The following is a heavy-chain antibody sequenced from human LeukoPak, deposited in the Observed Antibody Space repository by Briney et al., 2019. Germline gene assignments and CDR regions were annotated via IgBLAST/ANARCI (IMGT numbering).Heavy chain of an antibody. CDR1: GYTFTGYY. Sequence: ASVKVSCKASGYTFTGYYMHWVRQAPGQGLEWMGWINPNSGGTNYAQKFQGRVTMTRDTSISTAYMELSRLRSDDTAVYYCARDTYYDFWSGYYALDIWGQGTMVTVSS. CDR2: INPNSGGT. V-gene: IGHV1-2*02. J-gene: IGHJ3*02. CDR3: ARDTYYDFWSGYYALDI. D-gene: IGHD3-3*01.